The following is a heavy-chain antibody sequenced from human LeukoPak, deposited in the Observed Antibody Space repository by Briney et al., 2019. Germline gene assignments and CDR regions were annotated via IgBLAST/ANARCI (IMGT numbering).Heavy chain of an antibody. CDR3: AGGSGWYSYYFDY. Sequence: SETLSLTCTVSGGSISSYYWSWIRQPPGKGLEWIGYIYYSGGTNYNPSLKSRVTISVDTSKNQFSLKLSSVTAADTAVYYCAGGSGWYSYYFDYWGQGTLVTVSS. CDR2: IYYSGGT. CDR1: GGSISSYY. V-gene: IGHV4-59*01. J-gene: IGHJ4*02. D-gene: IGHD6-19*01.